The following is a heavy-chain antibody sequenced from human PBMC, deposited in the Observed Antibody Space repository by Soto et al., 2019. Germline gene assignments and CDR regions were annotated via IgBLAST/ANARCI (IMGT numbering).Heavy chain of an antibody. J-gene: IGHJ4*02. CDR1: GGTFSTYA. CDR3: ASGIQLWLRRINNGYSG. D-gene: IGHD5-18*01. Sequence: QVQLVXSGAEVKKPESSVKVSCKAPGGTFSTYAISWVRQAPGQGLEWMGGIIPMFGTANYAQRFQDRVTITADESTNTVYMELSSLRSEDTAVYFCASGIQLWLRRINNGYSGWGQGTLVTVSS. V-gene: IGHV1-69*12. CDR2: IIPMFGTA.